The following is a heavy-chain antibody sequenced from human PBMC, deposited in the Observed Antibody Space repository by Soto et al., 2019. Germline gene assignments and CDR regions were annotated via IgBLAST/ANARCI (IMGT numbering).Heavy chain of an antibody. D-gene: IGHD3-16*01. J-gene: IGHJ3*02. Sequence: GGSLRLSCAASGFTFSRYGMHWVRQAPGKGPEWVAVLSHDERHEHYVDSVKGRFTISRDNSKSMLYLQMDSLRVDDTAVYHCAKESEVGWGAYDIWGQGTMVTVSS. CDR3: AKESEVGWGAYDI. V-gene: IGHV3-30*18. CDR1: GFTFSRYG. CDR2: LSHDERHE.